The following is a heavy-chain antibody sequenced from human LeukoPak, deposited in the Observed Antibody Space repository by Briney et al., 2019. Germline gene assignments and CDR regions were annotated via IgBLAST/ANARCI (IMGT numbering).Heavy chain of an antibody. D-gene: IGHD5-18*01. CDR1: GGTFSSYA. Sequence: SVKVSCKASGGTFSSYAISWVRQAPGQGLEWMGGIIPIFGTANYAQKFQGRVTITADESTSTAYMELSSLRSEDTAVYYCARQRGGYSNASPEYYFDYWGQGTLVTVSS. J-gene: IGHJ4*02. V-gene: IGHV1-69*13. CDR3: ARQRGGYSNASPEYYFDY. CDR2: IIPIFGTA.